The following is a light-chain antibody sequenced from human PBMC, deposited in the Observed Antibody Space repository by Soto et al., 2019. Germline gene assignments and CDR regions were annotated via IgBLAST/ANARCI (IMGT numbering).Light chain of an antibody. J-gene: IGLJ1*01. V-gene: IGLV2-14*03. CDR1: SSDIGAHNY. Sequence: QPVLTQPASVSGSPGQSITIPCTGTSSDIGAHNYVSWYQQHPGKAPKLMIYDVINRPSGVSNRFSGSKSGNTASLTISGLQAEDEADYYCSSYTPTDTPYVFGTGTKLTVL. CDR2: DVI. CDR3: SSYTPTDTPYV.